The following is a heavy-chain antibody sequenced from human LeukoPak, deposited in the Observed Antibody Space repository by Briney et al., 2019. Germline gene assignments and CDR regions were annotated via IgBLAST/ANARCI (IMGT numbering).Heavy chain of an antibody. D-gene: IGHD3-3*01. CDR2: INPNSGGT. Sequence: GASVKVSCKASGYTFTGYYMHWVRQAPGQGLEWMGWINPNSGGTSYAQKFQGRVIMTRDTSTSTVYMELSSLRSEDTAVYYCAESYDFWSGYYIRWGQGTTVTVSS. CDR3: AESYDFWSGYYIR. CDR1: GYTFTGYY. V-gene: IGHV1-2*02. J-gene: IGHJ6*02.